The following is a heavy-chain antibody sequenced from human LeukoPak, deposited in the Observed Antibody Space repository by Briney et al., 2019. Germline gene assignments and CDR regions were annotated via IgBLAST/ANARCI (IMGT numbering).Heavy chain of an antibody. Sequence: GGSLILCWATSGFIVSSNYMSWVRKAPGKGLEWGSVYYSGGSTYYADSVKGRFTISRDNSKNTLYLQMNSLRAEDTAVYYCARLRHWSGYHFDYWGQGTLVTVSS. D-gene: IGHD3-3*01. CDR3: ARLRHWSGYHFDY. CDR1: GFIVSSNY. V-gene: IGHV3-66*02. J-gene: IGHJ4*02. CDR2: YYSGGST.